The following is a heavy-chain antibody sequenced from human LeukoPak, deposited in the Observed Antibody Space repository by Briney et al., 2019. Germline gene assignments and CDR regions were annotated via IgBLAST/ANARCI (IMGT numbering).Heavy chain of an antibody. CDR3: AREREKWELLAPDY. Sequence: SETLSLTCAVYGGSFSGYYWSWIRQPPGKGLEWIGEINHSGSTNYNPSLKSRVTISVDTSKNQFSLKLSSVTAADTAVYYCAREREKWELLAPDYWGQGTLVTVSS. CDR2: INHSGST. V-gene: IGHV4-34*01. CDR1: GGSFSGYY. D-gene: IGHD1-26*01. J-gene: IGHJ4*02.